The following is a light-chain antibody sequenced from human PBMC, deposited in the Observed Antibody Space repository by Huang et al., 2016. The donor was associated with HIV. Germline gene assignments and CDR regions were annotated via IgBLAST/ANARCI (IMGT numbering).Light chain of an antibody. J-gene: IGKJ3*01. V-gene: IGKV3-15*01. CDR2: GAS. Sequence: EIVMTQSPATLSVSPGERATLSCRASQIVSSNLAWYQQKPGQAPRLLIDGASTRATGIPARFSGSGSGTEFTLTISSLQSEDVAVYYCQQYNNWPPLFTFGPGTKVDIK. CDR3: QQYNNWPPLFT. CDR1: QIVSSN.